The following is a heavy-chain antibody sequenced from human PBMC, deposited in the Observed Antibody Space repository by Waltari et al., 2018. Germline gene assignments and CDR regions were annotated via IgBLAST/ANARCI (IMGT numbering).Heavy chain of an antibody. Sequence: QVQLQESGPSLVKPLETLSLICSVSGGPISSYYWSWLRQPPGKGLDWIGYIYYTGSTNFNPSLKSRVTMSVDTSKNQFSLKLSSVTAADTAFYYCARGGGGDWEWFDPWGQGTLVTVSS. CDR2: IYYTGST. D-gene: IGHD2-21*02. CDR3: ARGGGGDWEWFDP. CDR1: GGPISSYY. J-gene: IGHJ5*02. V-gene: IGHV4-59*01.